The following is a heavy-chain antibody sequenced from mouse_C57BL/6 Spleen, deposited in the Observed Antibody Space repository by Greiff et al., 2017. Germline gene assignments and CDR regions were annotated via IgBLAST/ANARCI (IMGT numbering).Heavy chain of an antibody. D-gene: IGHD2-5*01. CDR1: GYAFSSSW. J-gene: IGHJ3*01. V-gene: IGHV1-82*01. CDR3: AREAYYSNYVIAY. Sequence: QVQLKQSGPELVKPGASVKISCKASGYAFSSSWMNWVKQRPGKGLEWIGRIYPGDGDTNYNGKFKGKATLTADKSSSTAYMQLSSLTSEDSAVYFCAREAYYSNYVIAYWGQGTLVTVSA. CDR2: IYPGDGDT.